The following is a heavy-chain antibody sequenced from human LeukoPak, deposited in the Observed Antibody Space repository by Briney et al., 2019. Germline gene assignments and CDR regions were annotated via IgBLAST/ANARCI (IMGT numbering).Heavy chain of an antibody. CDR2: IKQDESEK. CDR3: AKDWARGLYYFDY. Sequence: GSLRLSCETSGFTFSRYWMSWVRQAPGKGLEWVANIKQDESEKNYVGSVKGRFTISRDNSKNTLYLQMNSLRAEDTAVYYCAKDWARGLYYFDYWGQGTLVTVSS. J-gene: IGHJ4*02. D-gene: IGHD3-16*01. V-gene: IGHV3-7*01. CDR1: GFTFSRYW.